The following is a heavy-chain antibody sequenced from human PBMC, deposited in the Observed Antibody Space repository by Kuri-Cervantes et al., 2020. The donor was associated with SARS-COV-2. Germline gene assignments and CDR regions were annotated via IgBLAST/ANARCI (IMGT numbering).Heavy chain of an antibody. J-gene: IGHJ4*02. V-gene: IGHV2-70*11. Sequence: DPTQVSPAHSLITTCIFSGISLSTSGMCVSWIRHPPGKDLEWLARIDWDDDKYYSTALKTRNTISKDTTNNQVVLTMTNMDPVDTAKYYCARTPYITLAGTEFDNWGQGTLVTVSS. CDR2: IDWDDDK. CDR1: GISLSTSGMC. CDR3: ARTPYITLAGTEFDN. D-gene: IGHD6-19*01.